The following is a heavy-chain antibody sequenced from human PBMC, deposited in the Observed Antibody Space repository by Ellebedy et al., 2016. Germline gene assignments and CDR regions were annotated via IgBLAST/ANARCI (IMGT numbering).Heavy chain of an antibody. J-gene: IGHJ5*02. CDR1: GFTFSTYA. Sequence: GGSLRLSXATSGFTFSTYAMNWVRQAPGKGLEWVSTLSSTGRGSYYADSVMGRFTISRDNAQNSLYLQMNSLRVEDTAMYFCARDLLGGGQSWFSPWGQGTLVTVSS. CDR2: LSSTGRGS. D-gene: IGHD3-16*01. V-gene: IGHV3-23*01. CDR3: ARDLLGGGQSWFSP.